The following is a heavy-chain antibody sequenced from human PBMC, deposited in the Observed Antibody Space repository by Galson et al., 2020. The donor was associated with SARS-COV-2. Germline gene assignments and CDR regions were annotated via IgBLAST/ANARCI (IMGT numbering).Heavy chain of an antibody. CDR3: ARDDDSSGMGAFDI. CDR2: IGAAGRT. Sequence: SLNIPCAAPGFPFSSHDIHWDRQTTGNGLEWVSDIGAAGRTYYPDSVKGRCTISRDNAKNSLYLQMNSLTAGDTAVYYCARDDDSSGMGAFDIWGRGTMVTVSS. D-gene: IGHD3-22*01. J-gene: IGHJ3*02. CDR1: GFPFSSHD. V-gene: IGHV3-13*04.